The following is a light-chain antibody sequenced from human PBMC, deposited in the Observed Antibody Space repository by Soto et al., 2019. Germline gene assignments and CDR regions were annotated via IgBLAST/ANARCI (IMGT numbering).Light chain of an antibody. CDR1: QTVESN. CDR2: DAS. Sequence: EILMTQSPATLSVSPGERATLSCRASQTVESNLAWYQQQPDQAPRLLIYDASIRATDIPARFSGSGSGTEFTLTISRLRSEDFAVYYCQQYNTWPPYTFGQGTKVEIK. J-gene: IGKJ2*01. V-gene: IGKV3-15*01. CDR3: QQYNTWPPYT.